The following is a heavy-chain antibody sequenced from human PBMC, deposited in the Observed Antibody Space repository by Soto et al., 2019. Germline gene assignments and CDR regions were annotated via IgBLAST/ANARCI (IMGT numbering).Heavy chain of an antibody. J-gene: IGHJ4*02. CDR1: GGSISNYY. CDR3: VRGGGGYGNGMIDY. Sequence: QVQLHESGPGLVKPSETLSLTCTVSGGSISNYYWSWIRQSPGKGLEWIGYISYIGTTNYNPSLKCRVTISVDTSKNQFSLRLTSVTAADTAVYYCVRGGGGYGNGMIDYWGQGTPVTVSS. CDR2: ISYIGTT. V-gene: IGHV4-59*01. D-gene: IGHD5-18*01.